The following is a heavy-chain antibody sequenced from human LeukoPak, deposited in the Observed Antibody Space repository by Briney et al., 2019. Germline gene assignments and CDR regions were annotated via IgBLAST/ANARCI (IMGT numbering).Heavy chain of an antibody. Sequence: SVKVSCKASGFTFSSSAMQWVRHARGQRLEWIGWIVVGSGNTNYAQKFQERVTITRDMSTGTAYMELSSLRSEDTAVYYCAAASSYYYGLDVWGRGTTVTVSS. J-gene: IGHJ6*02. CDR1: GFTFSSSA. CDR3: AAASSYYYGLDV. CDR2: IVVGSGNT. V-gene: IGHV1-58*02.